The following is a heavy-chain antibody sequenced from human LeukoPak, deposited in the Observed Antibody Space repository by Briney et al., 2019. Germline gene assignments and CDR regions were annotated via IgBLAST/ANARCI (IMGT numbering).Heavy chain of an antibody. Sequence: SETLSLTCTVSGYSISSGYYWGWIRQPPGKGLEWIGSIYHSGSTYYNPSLKSRVTISLDESKNQFSLRLSSVTAADTAVYYCARYRGASGYHFDYWGQGTLVTVSS. V-gene: IGHV4-38-2*02. CDR1: GYSISSGYY. D-gene: IGHD5-12*01. J-gene: IGHJ4*02. CDR3: ARYRGASGYHFDY. CDR2: IYHSGST.